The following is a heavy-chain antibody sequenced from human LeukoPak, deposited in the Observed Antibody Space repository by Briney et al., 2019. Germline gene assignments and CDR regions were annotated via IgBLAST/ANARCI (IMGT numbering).Heavy chain of an antibody. CDR3: ARETFDYGDSDYFDY. CDR1: GFTFSNYA. Sequence: PGRSLRLSCAASGFTFSNYAMYWVRQAPGKGLEWVSVIYSGGSTYYADSVKGRFTISRDNSKNTLYLQMNSLRAEDTAVYYCARETFDYGDSDYFDYWGQGTLVTVSS. V-gene: IGHV3-66*01. CDR2: IYSGGST. J-gene: IGHJ4*02. D-gene: IGHD4-17*01.